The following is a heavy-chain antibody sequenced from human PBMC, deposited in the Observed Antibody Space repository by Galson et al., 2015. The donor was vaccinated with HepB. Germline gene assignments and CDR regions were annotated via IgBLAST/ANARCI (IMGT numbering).Heavy chain of an antibody. CDR2: INSDGSST. CDR1: GFTFSSYW. CDR3: ARERPPCSGGSRSTESYYYYGTHV. D-gene: IGHD2-15*01. Sequence: SLRLSCAASGFTFSSYWMHWVRQAPGKGLVWVSRINSDGSSTSYADSVKGRFTISRDNAKNTLYLQMNSLRAEDTAVYYCARERPPCSGGSRSTESYYYYGTHVLGQGTTVPASS. J-gene: IGHJ6*02. V-gene: IGHV3-74*01.